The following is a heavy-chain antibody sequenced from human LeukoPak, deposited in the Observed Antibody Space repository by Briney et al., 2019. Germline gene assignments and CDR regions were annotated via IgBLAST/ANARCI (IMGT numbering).Heavy chain of an antibody. CDR3: ARDRWYYYGSGSPSRDYFDY. CDR2: IYYSGST. Sequence: SETLSLTCTVSGGSISSHYWSWIRQPPGKGLEWIGYIYYSGSTYYNPSLKSRVTISVDTSKNQFSLKLSSVTAADTAVYYCARDRWYYYGSGSPSRDYFDYWGQGTLVTVSS. D-gene: IGHD3-10*01. V-gene: IGHV4-59*11. CDR1: GGSISSHY. J-gene: IGHJ4*02.